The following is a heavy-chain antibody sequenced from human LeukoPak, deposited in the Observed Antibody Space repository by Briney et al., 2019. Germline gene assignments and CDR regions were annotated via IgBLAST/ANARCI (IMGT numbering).Heavy chain of an antibody. CDR1: GYSFTSYW. CDR3: ARRDRYYYDSSGYYPSDAFDI. J-gene: IGHJ3*02. CDR2: IYPGDSDT. V-gene: IGHV5-51*01. D-gene: IGHD3-22*01. Sequence: GESLKISCKGPGYSFTSYWIGWVRQMPGKGLEWMGIIYPGDSDTRHSPSFQGQVTISADKSISTAYLQWSSLKASDTAMYYCARRDRYYYDSSGYYPSDAFDIWGQGTMVTVSS.